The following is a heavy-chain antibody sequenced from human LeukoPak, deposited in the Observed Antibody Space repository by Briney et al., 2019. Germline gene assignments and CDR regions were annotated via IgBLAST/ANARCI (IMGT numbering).Heavy chain of an antibody. Sequence: GGSLRLSCAASGFTFSSYWMSWVRQAPGKGLEWVANIKQDGSEKYYVDSVKGRFTISRDNAKNSLYLQMNSLRAEDTAVYYCARTIAPRIDYYYYYYYMDVWGKGTTVTVSS. J-gene: IGHJ6*03. CDR2: IKQDGSEK. CDR3: ARTIAPRIDYYYYYYYMDV. CDR1: GFTFSSYW. V-gene: IGHV3-7*01. D-gene: IGHD2-21*01.